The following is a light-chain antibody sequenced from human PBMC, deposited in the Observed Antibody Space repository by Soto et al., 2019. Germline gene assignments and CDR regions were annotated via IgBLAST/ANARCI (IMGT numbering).Light chain of an antibody. J-gene: IGKJ2*01. V-gene: IGKV1-39*01. CDR1: QSIGSH. CDR3: QQSYSPLMYT. Sequence: DIQMTQSPSSLSASVGDRVTITCRASQSIGSHLNWYQQKPGTAPKLLIYGASNLPSGVPSRISGSGSGTEFTLTINSLQPEDFATYYCQQSYSPLMYTFGQGTKLEIK. CDR2: GAS.